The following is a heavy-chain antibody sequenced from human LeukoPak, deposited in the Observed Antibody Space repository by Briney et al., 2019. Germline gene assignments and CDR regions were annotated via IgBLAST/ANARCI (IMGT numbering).Heavy chain of an antibody. J-gene: IGHJ3*02. D-gene: IGHD3-22*01. Sequence: SEALSLTCTVSGGSISSNSYYWGWIRQPPGKGLEWIGNIYYSGSTYYNPSLKSRVTISVDTSKNQFSLKLSSVTAADTAVYYCASSGYYVYAFDIWGQGTMVTVSS. V-gene: IGHV4-39*07. CDR3: ASSGYYVYAFDI. CDR2: IYYSGST. CDR1: GGSISSNSYY.